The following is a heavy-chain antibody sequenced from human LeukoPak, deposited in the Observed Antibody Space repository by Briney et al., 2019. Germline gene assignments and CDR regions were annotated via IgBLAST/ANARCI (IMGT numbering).Heavy chain of an antibody. CDR3: ARESYGSRSYDYYYYYMDV. CDR2: IYYSGSA. CDR1: GGSISSYY. D-gene: IGHD3-10*01. Sequence: SETLSLTYTVSGGSISSYYWSWIRQPPGKGLEWIGYIYYSGSANYNPSLKSRVTTSVDTSKNQFSLKLSSVTAADTAVYYCARESYGSRSYDYYYYYMDVWGKGTTVTVSS. J-gene: IGHJ6*03. V-gene: IGHV4-59*12.